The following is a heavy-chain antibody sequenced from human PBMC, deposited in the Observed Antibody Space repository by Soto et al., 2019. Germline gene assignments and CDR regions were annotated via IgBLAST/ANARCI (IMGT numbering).Heavy chain of an antibody. Sequence: SETLSLTCTVSGGSITNYYWSWIRQPPGKGLEWIGYIYYSGGTNYNPSLKSRVTISVDTSKNQFSLRLSSVIAADTAVYYCARHPPYSNRGLEMDVWGKGTTVTVSS. D-gene: IGHD6-13*01. J-gene: IGHJ6*04. CDR2: IYYSGGT. CDR1: GGSITNYY. V-gene: IGHV4-59*08. CDR3: ARHPPYSNRGLEMDV.